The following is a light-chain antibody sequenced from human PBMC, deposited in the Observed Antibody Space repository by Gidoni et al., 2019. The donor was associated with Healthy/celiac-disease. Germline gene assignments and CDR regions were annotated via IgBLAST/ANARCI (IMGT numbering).Light chain of an antibody. CDR1: SSDVGGYNY. CDR3: CSYAGSYTA. Sequence: QSALTQPLSVSGSPGQSVTISCTGTSSDVGGYNYVSWYQQHPGKAPKLMIYDCSKRPSGVPDRFSGSKSGNTASLTISGLQAEDEADYYCCSYAGSYTAFGTGTKVTV. CDR2: DCS. V-gene: IGLV2-11*01. J-gene: IGLJ1*01.